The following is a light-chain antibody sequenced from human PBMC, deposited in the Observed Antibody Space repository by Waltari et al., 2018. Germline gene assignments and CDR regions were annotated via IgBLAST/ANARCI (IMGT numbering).Light chain of an antibody. CDR3: QQYGSSPMYT. Sequence: EIVLTQSPGPLSLSPGERATLSCRARQSVSSSHLAWYQQKPGQAPRLLTYGASSRATGIPDRFSGSGSGTDFTLTISRLEPEDFAVYYCQQYGSSPMYTFGQGTKLEIK. V-gene: IGKV3-20*01. J-gene: IGKJ2*01. CDR1: QSVSSSH. CDR2: GAS.